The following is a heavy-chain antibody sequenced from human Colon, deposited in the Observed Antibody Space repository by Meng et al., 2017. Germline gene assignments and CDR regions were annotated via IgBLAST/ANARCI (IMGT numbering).Heavy chain of an antibody. J-gene: IGHJ4*02. CDR2: INSDGSST. Sequence: GESLKISCAASGFTFSSYWMHWVRQAPGKGLVWVSRINSDGSSTSYADSVKGRFTISRDNAKNTLYLKMNSLRAEDTAVYYCARVKQWLAEEYYFDYWGQGTLVTVSS. V-gene: IGHV3-74*01. D-gene: IGHD6-19*01. CDR3: ARVKQWLAEEYYFDY. CDR1: GFTFSSYW.